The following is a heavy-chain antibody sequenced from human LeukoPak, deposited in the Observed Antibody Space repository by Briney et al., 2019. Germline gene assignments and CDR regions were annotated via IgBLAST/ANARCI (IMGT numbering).Heavy chain of an antibody. Sequence: GGSLRLSCAASGFTFSDYYMSWIRQAPGKGLEWVSYISSSSSTIYYADSVKGRFTISRDNAKNSLYLQMNSLRAEDTAVYYCARDFSSGWYPNFDYWGQGTLVTVSS. CDR3: ARDFSSGWYPNFDY. CDR1: GFTFSDYY. J-gene: IGHJ4*02. V-gene: IGHV3-11*04. D-gene: IGHD6-19*01. CDR2: ISSSSSTI.